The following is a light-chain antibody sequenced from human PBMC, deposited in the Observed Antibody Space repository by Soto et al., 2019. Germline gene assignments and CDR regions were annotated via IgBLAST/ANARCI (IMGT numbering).Light chain of an antibody. Sequence: DIQMTQSHSTLSASVGDRVTITCRASQSVSTWLAWYQQKPGKAPKLLIYKASSLESGVPSRFSGSGSGTEFTLTISSLQPDDFATYYCQQYDGYSRTFGQGTKLEIK. V-gene: IGKV1-5*03. CDR3: QQYDGYSRT. CDR1: QSVSTW. CDR2: KAS. J-gene: IGKJ2*01.